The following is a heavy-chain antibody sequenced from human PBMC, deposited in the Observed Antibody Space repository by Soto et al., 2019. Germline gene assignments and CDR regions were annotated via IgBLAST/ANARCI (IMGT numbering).Heavy chain of an antibody. V-gene: IGHV3-23*01. CDR2: ISGSDGTT. CDR1: GFTFGTYA. J-gene: IGHJ6*02. CDR3: AKLDFWNSYYGLDV. D-gene: IGHD3-3*01. Sequence: GGSLRLSCAASGFTFGTYAMSWVCQAPGKGLEWVSSISGSDGTTYYADSVKGRFSISRDKSKNTLYLQMNSLRAEDTAIYYCAKLDFWNSYYGLDVWGQGXTVTVYS.